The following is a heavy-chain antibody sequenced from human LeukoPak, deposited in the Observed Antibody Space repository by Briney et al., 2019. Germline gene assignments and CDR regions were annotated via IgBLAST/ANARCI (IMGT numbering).Heavy chain of an antibody. CDR2: IWYDGSNK. CDR3: ARDREDYYDSNGYGSYFDY. V-gene: IGHV3-33*01. J-gene: IGHJ4*02. D-gene: IGHD3-22*01. Sequence: GGSLRLSCAASGFTFSSYGMHWVRQAPGKGLEWVAVIWYDGSNKYYADSVKGRFTISRDNSKNTLYLQMNSLRAEDTAVYYCARDREDYYDSNGYGSYFDYWGQGTLVTVSS. CDR1: GFTFSSYG.